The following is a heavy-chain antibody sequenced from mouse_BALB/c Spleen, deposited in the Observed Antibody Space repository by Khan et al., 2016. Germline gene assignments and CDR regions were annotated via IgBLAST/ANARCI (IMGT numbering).Heavy chain of an antibody. D-gene: IGHD3-1*01. CDR2: INTHSGVP. Sequence: QIQLVQSGPELKKPGETVRISCKASGYTFTTAGMQWVQKMPGKGLKWIGWINTHSGVPKYEEDFKGRFAFSLETSASTAYLQLSNLKNEDTATYFCAREGSARATWAMDYWGQGTSVTVSS. V-gene: IGHV9-4*02. CDR3: AREGSARATWAMDY. J-gene: IGHJ4*01. CDR1: GYTFTTAG.